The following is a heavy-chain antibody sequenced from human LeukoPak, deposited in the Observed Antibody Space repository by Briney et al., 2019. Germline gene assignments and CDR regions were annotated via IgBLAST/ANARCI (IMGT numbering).Heavy chain of an antibody. V-gene: IGHV1-69*13. CDR1: VYTFTSYG. D-gene: IGHD3-22*01. Sequence: GASVKASCKASVYTFTSYGISWVRQAPGQGLEWMGGIIPIFGTANYAQKFQGRVTITADESTSTAYMELSSLRSEDTAVYYCARATNYYYDSSGYAFDIWGQGTMVTVSS. J-gene: IGHJ3*02. CDR2: IIPIFGTA. CDR3: ARATNYYYDSSGYAFDI.